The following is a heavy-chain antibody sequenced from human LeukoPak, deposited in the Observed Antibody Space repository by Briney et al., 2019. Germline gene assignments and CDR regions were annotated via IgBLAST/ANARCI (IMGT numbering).Heavy chain of an antibody. Sequence: GASVKVSCKASGYTFTSYYMHWVRQAPGQGLEWMGIINPSGGSTSYAQKFQGRVTMTRDTSTSTVYMELSSLRSEDTAVYYCARGGAGTTFLGYYGMDVWGQGTTVTVSS. V-gene: IGHV1-46*01. CDR3: ARGGAGTTFLGYYGMDV. J-gene: IGHJ6*02. CDR2: INPSGGST. D-gene: IGHD4-17*01. CDR1: GYTFTSYY.